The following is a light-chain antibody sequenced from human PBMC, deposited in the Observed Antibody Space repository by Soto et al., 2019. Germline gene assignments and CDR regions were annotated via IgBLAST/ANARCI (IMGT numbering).Light chain of an antibody. Sequence: QSVLTQPPSASGTPGQRVTISCSGSSSNIGSNTVNWYQQLPGTAPKLLIYSNNQRPSGVPDRFSRSKSGTSDSLAISGLQSEDEADYYCAAWDDSLNGVVFGGGTKLTVL. CDR2: SNN. CDR1: SSNIGSNT. V-gene: IGLV1-44*01. CDR3: AAWDDSLNGVV. J-gene: IGLJ2*01.